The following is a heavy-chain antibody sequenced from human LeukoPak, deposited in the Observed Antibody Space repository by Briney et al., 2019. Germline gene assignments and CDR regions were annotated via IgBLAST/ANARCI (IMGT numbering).Heavy chain of an antibody. J-gene: IGHJ4*02. CDR3: AGYGGFSK. D-gene: IGHD4-23*01. CDR1: GFTFSSYW. CDR2: IYNTGTT. V-gene: IGHV3-74*01. Sequence: GGSLRLSCAASGFTFSSYWMHWVRQAPGKGLAWVSTIYNTGTTNYADSVKGRFTISRDNSKNTVYLQMNSLRAEDMAIYYCAGYGGFSKWDQGTHVTVSS.